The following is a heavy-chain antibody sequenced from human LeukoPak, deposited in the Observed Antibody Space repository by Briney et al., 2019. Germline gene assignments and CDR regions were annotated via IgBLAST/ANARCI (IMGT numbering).Heavy chain of an antibody. CDR1: GFTFSSYE. CDR2: ISSSGSTI. J-gene: IGHJ4*02. Sequence: GGSLRLSCAASGFTFSSYEMNWVRQAPGKGLEWVSYISSSGSTIYYADSVKGRFTISRDNAKNSLYLQMNSLRAEDTAVYYCAKIPYSSASDYWGQGTLVTVSS. D-gene: IGHD6-19*01. V-gene: IGHV3-48*03. CDR3: AKIPYSSASDY.